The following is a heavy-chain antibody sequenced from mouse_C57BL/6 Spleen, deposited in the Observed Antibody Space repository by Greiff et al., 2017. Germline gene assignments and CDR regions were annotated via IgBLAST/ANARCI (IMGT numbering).Heavy chain of an antibody. Sequence: QVQLQQPGAELVMPGASVKLSCKASGYTFTSYWMHWVKQRPGQGLEWIGEIDPSDSYTNYNQKFKGKSTLTVDKSSSTAYMQLSSLTSEDSAVYYCARRVYDGYFDVWGTGTTVTVSS. CDR2: IDPSDSYT. J-gene: IGHJ1*03. V-gene: IGHV1-69*01. CDR1: GYTFTSYW. CDR3: ARRVYDGYFDV. D-gene: IGHD2-3*01.